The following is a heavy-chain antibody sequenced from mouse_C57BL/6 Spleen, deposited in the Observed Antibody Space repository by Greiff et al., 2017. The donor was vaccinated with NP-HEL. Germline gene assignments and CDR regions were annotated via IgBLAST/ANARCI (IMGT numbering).Heavy chain of an antibody. J-gene: IGHJ1*03. CDR2: IDPSDSYT. CDR3: ARTGGSSYWYFDV. Sequence: VQLQQPGAELVMPGASVKLSCKASGYTFTSYWMHWVKQRPGQGLEWIGEIDPSDSYTNYNQKFKGKSTLTVDKSSSTAYMQLSSLTSEDSAVYYCARTGGSSYWYFDVWGKGTTVTVSS. D-gene: IGHD1-1*01. V-gene: IGHV1-69*01. CDR1: GYTFTSYW.